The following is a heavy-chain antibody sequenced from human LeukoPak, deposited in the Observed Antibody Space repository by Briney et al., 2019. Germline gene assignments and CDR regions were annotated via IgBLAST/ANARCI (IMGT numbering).Heavy chain of an antibody. CDR3: ARDLAGYCSSTSCYE. CDR2: IGGTGDST. CDR1: GFTFNTYA. Sequence: GGSLRLSCAASGFTFNTYAMSWVRQAPGKGLEWVSTIGGTGDSTYYADSVKGRFTISRDNAKNSLYLQMNSLRAEDTAVYYCARDLAGYCSSTSCYEWGQGTMVTVSS. V-gene: IGHV3-23*01. J-gene: IGHJ3*01. D-gene: IGHD2-2*01.